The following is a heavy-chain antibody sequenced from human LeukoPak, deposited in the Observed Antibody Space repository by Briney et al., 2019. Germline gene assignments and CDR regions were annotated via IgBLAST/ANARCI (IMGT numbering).Heavy chain of an antibody. CDR1: GFTFSNYG. Sequence: PGGSLRLSCAASGFTFSNYGMHWVRQAPGKGLEWMTIICYDGSNKYYADSVKGRFTISRDNSKNTLYLQMNSLRAEDTAVYYCARDGGATGDLDYWGQGTLVTVSS. CDR3: ARDGGATGDLDY. V-gene: IGHV3-33*01. D-gene: IGHD4-17*01. J-gene: IGHJ4*02. CDR2: ICYDGSNK.